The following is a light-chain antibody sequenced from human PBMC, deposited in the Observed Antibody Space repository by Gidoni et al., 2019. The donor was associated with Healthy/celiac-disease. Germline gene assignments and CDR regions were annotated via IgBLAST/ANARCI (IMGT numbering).Light chain of an antibody. CDR1: SSAVGCYNY. Sequence: QSALTQPASVSGSPGQSITNSCSGTSSAVGCYNYVSWYQQHPGKAPKLMIYEVSNRPSGVSNRFSGSKSGNTASLTISGLQAEDEADYYCSSYTSSSTPVVFGGGTKLTVL. V-gene: IGLV2-14*01. CDR3: SSYTSSSTPVV. CDR2: EVS. J-gene: IGLJ2*01.